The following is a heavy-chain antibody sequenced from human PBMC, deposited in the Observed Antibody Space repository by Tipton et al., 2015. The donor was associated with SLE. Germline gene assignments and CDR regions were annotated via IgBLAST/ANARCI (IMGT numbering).Heavy chain of an antibody. D-gene: IGHD5-12*01. CDR1: GVSLSSAIYY. Sequence: LRLSCTVSGVSLSSAIYYWTWIRQPAGQGLEWIGRIHTSGSTTYNPSLKSRVTISKDTSKNQFSLNLSSVTAADTAVYYCARRHYSGPFDSWGQGTLVTVSS. CDR3: ARRHYSGPFDS. V-gene: IGHV4-61*02. J-gene: IGHJ4*02. CDR2: IHTSGST.